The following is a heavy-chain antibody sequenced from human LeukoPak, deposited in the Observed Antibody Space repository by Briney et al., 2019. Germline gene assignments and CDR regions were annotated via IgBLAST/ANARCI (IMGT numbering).Heavy chain of an antibody. V-gene: IGHV4-59*08. Sequence: SETLSLTCTVSGGPISSYYWSWIRQPPGKGLEWIGYIYYSGSTNYNPSLKSRVTISVDTSKNQFSLKLSSVTAADTAVYYCASFEVFYGMDVWGQGTTVTVSS. D-gene: IGHD3-9*01. J-gene: IGHJ6*02. CDR1: GGPISSYY. CDR3: ASFEVFYGMDV. CDR2: IYYSGST.